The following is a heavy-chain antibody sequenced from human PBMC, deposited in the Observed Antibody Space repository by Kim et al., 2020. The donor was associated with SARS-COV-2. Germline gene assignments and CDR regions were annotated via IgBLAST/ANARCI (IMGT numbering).Heavy chain of an antibody. D-gene: IGHD5-12*01. V-gene: IGHV4-59*01. CDR3: ARDNLSGYDFIY. CDR1: GGSISSYY. J-gene: IGHJ4*02. Sequence: SETLSLTCTVSGGSISSYYWSWIRQPPGKGLEWIGYIYYSGSTNYNPSLKSRVTISVDTSKNQFSLKLSSVTAADTAVYYCARDNLSGYDFIYWGQGTLVTVSS. CDR2: IYYSGST.